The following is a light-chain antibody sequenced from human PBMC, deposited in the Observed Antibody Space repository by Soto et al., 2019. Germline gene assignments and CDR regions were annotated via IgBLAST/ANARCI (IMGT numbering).Light chain of an antibody. CDR3: PHYASTPPP. Sequence: IVLTQSPGTLSLSXGERATLSCGTSQSISSLYLAWYQQKPGQAPSLLMYSASSRATGIPDRFSGSGSGTDFTLTISRLEPEDFANYYGPHYASTPPPLGGRTNAAIK. J-gene: IGKJ4*01. CDR1: QSISSLY. V-gene: IGKV3-20*01. CDR2: SAS.